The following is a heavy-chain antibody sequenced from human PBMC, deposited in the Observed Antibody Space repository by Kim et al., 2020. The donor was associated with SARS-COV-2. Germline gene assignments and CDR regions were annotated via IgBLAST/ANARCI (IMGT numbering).Heavy chain of an antibody. CDR3: AREGERDMTTVTTGLAY. CDR1: GGTFSSYA. CDR2: IIPILGIA. D-gene: IGHD4-17*01. J-gene: IGHJ4*02. Sequence: SVKVSCKASGGTFSSYAISWVRQAPGQGLEWMGRIIPILGIANYAQKFQGRVTITADKSTSTAYMELSSLRSEDTAVYYCAREGERDMTTVTTGLAYWGQGTLVTVSS. V-gene: IGHV1-69*04.